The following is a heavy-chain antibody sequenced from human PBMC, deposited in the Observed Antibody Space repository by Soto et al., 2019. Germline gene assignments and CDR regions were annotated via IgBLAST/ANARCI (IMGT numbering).Heavy chain of an antibody. CDR2: IYPGDQET. Sequence: GESLKISCQSSGYTFSNFWIGWVRQLPGKGLEWMGIIYPGDQETRYSPSFHGKVTISADRSINTAYLQWNSLDASDTAFYFCARSPRSSPYFDYWGQGALVTVSS. CDR1: GYTFSNFW. D-gene: IGHD6-13*01. CDR3: ARSPRSSPYFDY. J-gene: IGHJ4*02. V-gene: IGHV5-51*01.